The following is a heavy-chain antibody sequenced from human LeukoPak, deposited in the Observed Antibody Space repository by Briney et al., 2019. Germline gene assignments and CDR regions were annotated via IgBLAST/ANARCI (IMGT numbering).Heavy chain of an antibody. CDR2: INSDGTST. CDR1: GFTFISYW. CDR3: ARARGSGYCSGGSCYLVDYYYGMDV. Sequence: QTGGSLRLSCAASGFTFISYWMHWVRQAPGKGLVWVSRINSDGTSTSYADSVKGRFTISRDNAENTLYLQMNSLRAEDTAVYYCARARGSGYCSGGSCYLVDYYYGMDVWGQGTTVTVSS. V-gene: IGHV3-74*01. J-gene: IGHJ6*02. D-gene: IGHD2-15*01.